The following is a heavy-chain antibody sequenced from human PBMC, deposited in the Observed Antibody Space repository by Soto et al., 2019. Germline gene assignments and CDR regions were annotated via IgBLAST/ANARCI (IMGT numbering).Heavy chain of an antibody. CDR1: GGSISSDAKF. CDR2: ISYTGRT. D-gene: IGHD6-6*01. J-gene: IGHJ5*02. CDR3: PRGSFSRSSSWFEP. V-gene: IGHV4-31*03. Sequence: TLSLTCTVSGGSISSDAKFWVGIGQLPWMGLELIGYISYTGRTYYTPSLNSRLTISLDTSKNLFSLRLSAVTAADTAVYFCPRGSFSRSSSWFEPLGQGTLVAVSS.